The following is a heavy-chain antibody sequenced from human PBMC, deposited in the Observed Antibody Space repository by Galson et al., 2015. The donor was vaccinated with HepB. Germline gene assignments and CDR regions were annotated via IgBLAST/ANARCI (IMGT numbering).Heavy chain of an antibody. CDR2: INTKTGNP. D-gene: IGHD4-17*01. V-gene: IGHV7-4-1*02. J-gene: IGHJ3*01. CDR1: GYTFSSYA. CDR3: ARDQMVTTRGDAFDL. Sequence: SVKVSCKASGYTFSSYAMNWVRQAPGQGLEWMGWINTKTGNPTYAQGFTGRFVFSLDISVSTASLQISSLKAEDTAVYYCARDQMVTTRGDAFDLWGQGTMVSVSS.